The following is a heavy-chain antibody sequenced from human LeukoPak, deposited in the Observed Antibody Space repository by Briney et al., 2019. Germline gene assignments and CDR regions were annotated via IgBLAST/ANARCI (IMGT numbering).Heavy chain of an antibody. CDR2: IKQDGSER. D-gene: IGHD3-9*01. Sequence: PGGSLRLSCAASGFTVSSYWMTWVRQAPGKGLEWVANIKQDGSERYYVDSVKGRFTISRDNTKNSLYLQMNSLRAEDTAVYYCARDRRLYFDWLQHYSYYMDVWGKGTTVTVSS. J-gene: IGHJ6*03. CDR3: ARDRRLYFDWLQHYSYYMDV. CDR1: GFTVSSYW. V-gene: IGHV3-7*01.